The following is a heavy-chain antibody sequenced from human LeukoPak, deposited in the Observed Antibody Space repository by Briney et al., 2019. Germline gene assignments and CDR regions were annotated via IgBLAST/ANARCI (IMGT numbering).Heavy chain of an antibody. V-gene: IGHV3-30*04. CDR2: ISYDGSNK. D-gene: IGHD3-9*01. J-gene: IGHJ4*02. Sequence: GGSLRLSCAASGFTFSDHAMHWVRQAPGKGLERVAVISYDGSNKYHADSVKGRFTISRDNSKNTLYLQMSSLRAEDTAVYFCARDSQYYDILTGYFSYFDDWGQGTLVTVSP. CDR1: GFTFSDHA. CDR3: ARDSQYYDILTGYFSYFDD.